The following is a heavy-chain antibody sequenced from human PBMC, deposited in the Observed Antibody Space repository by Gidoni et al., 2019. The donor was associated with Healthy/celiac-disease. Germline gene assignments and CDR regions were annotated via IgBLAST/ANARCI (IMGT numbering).Heavy chain of an antibody. CDR1: GGSFSGYY. V-gene: IGHV4-34*01. Sequence: QVQLQQWGAGLLKPSETLSLTCAVYGGSFSGYYWSWIRQPPGKGLEWIGEINHSGSTNYNPSLKSRVTISVDTSKNQFSLKLSSVTAADTAVYYCARVDIHYDFWSGYYFKKYNWFDPWGQGTLVTVSS. CDR2: INHSGST. CDR3: ARVDIHYDFWSGYYFKKYNWFDP. D-gene: IGHD3-3*01. J-gene: IGHJ5*02.